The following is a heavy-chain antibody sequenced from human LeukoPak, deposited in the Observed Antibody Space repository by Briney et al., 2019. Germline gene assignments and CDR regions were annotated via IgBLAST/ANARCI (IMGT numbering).Heavy chain of an antibody. CDR1: GFTFSSYD. J-gene: IGHJ4*02. Sequence: GGSLRLSCAASGFTFSSYDMHWVRQATGKGLEWVSAVGTAGDTYYPGSVKGRFTISRENAKNSLYLQMNSLRAEDTAVYYCARGGRRDGYNYPYDYWGQGTLVTVSS. D-gene: IGHD5-24*01. CDR3: ARGGRRDGYNYPYDY. V-gene: IGHV3-13*01. CDR2: VGTAGDT.